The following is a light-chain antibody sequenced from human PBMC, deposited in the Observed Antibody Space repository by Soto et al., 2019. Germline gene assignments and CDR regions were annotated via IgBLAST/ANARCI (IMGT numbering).Light chain of an antibody. CDR2: GAS. V-gene: IGKV1-39*01. Sequence: DIQMSQSPSSLSASIGDRITITCRASQSISTYLNWYQQKPGKGPRLLIYGASTLQNGVPSRFSGSGSATDYTLTIRSLQPEDFATYYCQQSFITPPLTFGGGTTVEMK. CDR1: QSISTY. J-gene: IGKJ4*01. CDR3: QQSFITPPLT.